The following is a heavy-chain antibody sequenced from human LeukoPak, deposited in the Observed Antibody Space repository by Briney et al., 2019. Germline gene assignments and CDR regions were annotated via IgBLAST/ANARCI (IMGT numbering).Heavy chain of an antibody. Sequence: GGSLRLSCAASGFTFSRHSINWVRQAPGKGLEWVSSISSSSSYIYYAGSVKGRFTISRDNAKNSLYLQMNSLRVEDTAVYYCARVLLWFGEILTYYFDYWGQGTLVTVSS. J-gene: IGHJ4*02. CDR2: ISSSSSYI. CDR1: GFTFSRHS. V-gene: IGHV3-21*01. D-gene: IGHD3-10*01. CDR3: ARVLLWFGEILTYYFDY.